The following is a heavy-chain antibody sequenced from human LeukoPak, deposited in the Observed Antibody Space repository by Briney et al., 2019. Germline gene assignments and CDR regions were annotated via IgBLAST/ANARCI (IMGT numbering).Heavy chain of an antibody. J-gene: IGHJ4*02. CDR1: GGSISSYY. Sequence: SETLSLTCTVSGGSISSYYWSWIRQPPGKGLEWIGYIYYSGSTNYNPSLKSRVTISVDTSKNQFSLKLSSVTAADTAVYYCAREGGSYSNYYFDYWGQGTLVTVSS. CDR3: AREGGSYSNYYFDY. CDR2: IYYSGST. V-gene: IGHV4-59*12. D-gene: IGHD1-26*01.